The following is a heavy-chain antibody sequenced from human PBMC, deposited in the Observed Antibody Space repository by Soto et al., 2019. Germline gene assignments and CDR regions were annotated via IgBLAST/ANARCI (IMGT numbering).Heavy chain of an antibody. J-gene: IGHJ4*02. Sequence: PSETLCLTCTVSGGSISSGYYYWSWIRQPPGKGLEWIGYIYYSGSTYYNPSLKSRVTISVDTSKNQFSLKLSSVTAADTAVYYCARVEMATLSNFDYWGQGTLVTVSS. D-gene: IGHD5-12*01. V-gene: IGHV4-30-4*01. CDR2: IYYSGST. CDR1: GGSISSGYYY. CDR3: ARVEMATLSNFDY.